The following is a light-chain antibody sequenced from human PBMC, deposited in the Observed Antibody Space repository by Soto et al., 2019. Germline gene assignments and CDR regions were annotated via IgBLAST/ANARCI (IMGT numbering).Light chain of an antibody. V-gene: IGKV3-20*01. J-gene: IGKJ4*01. Sequence: EIVLTQSPGTLSLSPGERATLSCRASQSVTSSYLAWYQQKPGQAPRLLIYGASSRATGIPDRFSRSGSGTDFTLTISRLEPEDFAVYYCQQYGSSHTFGGGTKVEIK. CDR3: QQYGSSHT. CDR1: QSVTSSY. CDR2: GAS.